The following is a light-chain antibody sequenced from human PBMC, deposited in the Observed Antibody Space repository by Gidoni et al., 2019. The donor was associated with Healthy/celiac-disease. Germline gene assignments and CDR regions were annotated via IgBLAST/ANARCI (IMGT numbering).Light chain of an antibody. CDR3: QQRSNSLT. J-gene: IGKJ4*01. Sequence: EIVLTQSPATLSLSPGERATLSCRASQSVSSYLAWYQQKPGQAPRLLIYDASNRATGIPARFSGSGSGTDFTLTISSLETEDFAVYYCQQRSNSLTFGGXTKVEIK. V-gene: IGKV3-11*01. CDR2: DAS. CDR1: QSVSSY.